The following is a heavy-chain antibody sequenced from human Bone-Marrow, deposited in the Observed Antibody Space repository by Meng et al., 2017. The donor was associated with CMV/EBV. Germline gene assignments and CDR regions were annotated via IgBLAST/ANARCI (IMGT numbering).Heavy chain of an antibody. V-gene: IGHV4-39*07. CDR1: GGSISSSSYY. D-gene: IGHD1/OR15-1a*01. J-gene: IGHJ3*02. Sequence: SETLSLTCTVSGGSISSSSYYWGWIRQPPGKGLEWIGSIYYSGSTYYNPSLKSRVTISVDTSKNQFSLKLSSVTAADTAVYYCAGVGTGAIDAFDIWGKGTMVTVSS. CDR2: IYYSGST. CDR3: AGVGTGAIDAFDI.